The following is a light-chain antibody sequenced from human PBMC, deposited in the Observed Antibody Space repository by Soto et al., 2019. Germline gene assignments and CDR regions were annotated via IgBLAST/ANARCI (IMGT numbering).Light chain of an antibody. Sequence: QSVLTQPPSASGTPGQRVTISCSGSSSNIGSNYEYWYQQLPGTAPKLLIYGNDQRPSGVPDRFSGSKSGTSASLATSGLRSEDEADYYCAAWDDSLSGWVFGGGTKVTVL. V-gene: IGLV1-47*01. CDR3: AAWDDSLSGWV. J-gene: IGLJ3*02. CDR1: SSNIGSNY. CDR2: GND.